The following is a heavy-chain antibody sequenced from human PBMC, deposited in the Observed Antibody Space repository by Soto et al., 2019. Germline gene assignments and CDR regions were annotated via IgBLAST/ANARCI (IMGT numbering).Heavy chain of an antibody. D-gene: IGHD5-18*01. CDR2: ISSSSTI. CDR3: ARDSDTAMVSGMDV. Sequence: PGGSLRLSCAASGFTFSSYSMSWVRQAPGKGLEWVSYISSSSTIYYADSVKGRFTISRDNAKNSLYLQMNSLRDEDTAVYYCARDSDTAMVSGMDVWGQGTTVTVSS. CDR1: GFTFSSYS. J-gene: IGHJ6*02. V-gene: IGHV3-48*02.